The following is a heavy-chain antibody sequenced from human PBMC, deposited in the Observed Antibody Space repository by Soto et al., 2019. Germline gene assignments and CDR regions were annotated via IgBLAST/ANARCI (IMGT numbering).Heavy chain of an antibody. J-gene: IGHJ6*02. CDR1: GFTFSSYA. CDR2: ISYDGSNK. V-gene: IGHV3-30-3*01. D-gene: IGHD6-13*01. CDR3: ARDKSYSSSWYLVSSGGPNYCMDV. Sequence: QVQLVESGGGVVQPGRSLRLSCAASGFTFSSYAMHWVRQAPGKGLEWVAVISYDGSNKYYADSVKGRFTISRDNSQNTLYLQMNSLRAEDTAVYYCARDKSYSSSWYLVSSGGPNYCMDVWGHGTTVTVSS.